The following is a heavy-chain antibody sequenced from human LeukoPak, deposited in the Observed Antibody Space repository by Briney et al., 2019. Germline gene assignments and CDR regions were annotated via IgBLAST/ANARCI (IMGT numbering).Heavy chain of an antibody. J-gene: IGHJ4*02. D-gene: IGHD3-3*01. Sequence: GGSLRLSCAASGFTFSSYAMHWVRQAPGKGLEWVAVISYDGSNKYYADSVKGRFTISRDNSKNTLYLQINSLRAEDTAVYYCAGDYGEYDFWSGENDYWGQGTLVTVSS. CDR2: ISYDGSNK. CDR1: GFTFSSYA. V-gene: IGHV3-30-3*01. CDR3: AGDYGEYDFWSGENDY.